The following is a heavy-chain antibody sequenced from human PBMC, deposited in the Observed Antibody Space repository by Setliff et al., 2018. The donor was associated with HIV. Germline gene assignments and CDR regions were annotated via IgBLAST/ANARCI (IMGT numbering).Heavy chain of an antibody. CDR2: ISAYNGKT. J-gene: IGHJ6*03. D-gene: IGHD6-13*01. V-gene: IGHV1-18*01. CDR3: ARSGSSSWFSSLVGPYYYYYYMDV. CDR1: GYSFTTYA. Sequence: ASVKVSCKASGYSFTTYATSWVRQAPGQGLEWMGWISAYNGKTLYAQKFQGRVTMTRNTSISTAYMELSSLRSEDTAVYYCARSGSSSWFSSLVGPYYYYYYMDVWGKGTTVTVSS.